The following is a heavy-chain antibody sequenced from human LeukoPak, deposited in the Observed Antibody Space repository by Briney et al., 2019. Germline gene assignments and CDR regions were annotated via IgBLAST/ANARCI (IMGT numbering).Heavy chain of an antibody. Sequence: SETLPLTCTVSGGSVRSGDYYWCWIRQHPGKGLEWIGYIHESGSTYYNPSLKSRSTISVDTSKNLFSLTLKSVTAADTAVYYCSRDRITGGGEHGMDVWGQGTTVTVSS. V-gene: IGHV4-31*03. CDR3: SRDRITGGGEHGMDV. D-gene: IGHD3-10*01. CDR2: IHESGST. J-gene: IGHJ6*02. CDR1: GGSVRSGDYY.